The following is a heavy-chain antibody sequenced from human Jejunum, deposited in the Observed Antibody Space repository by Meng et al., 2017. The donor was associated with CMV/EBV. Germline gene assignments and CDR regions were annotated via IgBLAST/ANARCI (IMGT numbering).Heavy chain of an antibody. Sequence: TFSSYAMNWVRQAPGKGLQWGSTISGRGSNSYYADSVKGRATISRDNAKNSLYLQMNSLRAEDTALYYCARGWGCSSTSCYIFDYWGQGTLVTVSS. CDR1: TFSSYA. CDR2: ISGRGSNS. CDR3: ARGWGCSSTSCYIFDY. J-gene: IGHJ4*02. D-gene: IGHD2-2*02. V-gene: IGHV3-23*01.